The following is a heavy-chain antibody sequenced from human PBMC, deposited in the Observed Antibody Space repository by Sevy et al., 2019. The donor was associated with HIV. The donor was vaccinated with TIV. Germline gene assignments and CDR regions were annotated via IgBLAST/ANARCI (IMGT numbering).Heavy chain of an antibody. CDR1: GFTFSSYA. D-gene: IGHD3-10*01. CDR3: ARDREGVFGELLGVVYYYYGMDV. V-gene: IGHV3-30-3*01. J-gene: IGHJ6*02. CDR2: ISYDGSNK. Sequence: GESLKISCAASGFTFSSYAMHWVRQAPGKGLEWVAVISYDGSNKYYADSVKGRFTISRDNSKNTLYLQMNSLRAEDTAVYYCARDREGVFGELLGVVYYYYGMDVWGQGTTVTVSS.